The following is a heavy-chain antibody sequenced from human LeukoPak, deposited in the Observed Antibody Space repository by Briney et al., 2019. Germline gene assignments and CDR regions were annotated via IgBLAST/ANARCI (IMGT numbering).Heavy chain of an antibody. D-gene: IGHD6-19*01. V-gene: IGHV3-30*02. CDR2: VQYDGSNK. CDR1: GFTFSSYG. Sequence: PGGSLRLSCAASGFTFSSYGMDWVRQAPGKGLEWVAFVQYDGSNKYYADSVKGRFTISRDNSKNTLYLQMNSLRAEDTAVFYCAKESSGWPLGYFQHWGQGTLVTVSS. CDR3: AKESSGWPLGYFQH. J-gene: IGHJ1*01.